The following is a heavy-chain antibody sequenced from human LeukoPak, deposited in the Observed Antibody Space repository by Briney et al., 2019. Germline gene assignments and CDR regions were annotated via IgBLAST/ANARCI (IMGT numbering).Heavy chain of an antibody. CDR3: AKDIGERGYSVH. CDR2: ISGDGGST. V-gene: IGHV3-43*02. CDR1: GFTFGDYA. J-gene: IGHJ4*02. Sequence: GGSLRLSCAASGFTFGDYAMHWVRQVPGKGLDWVSLISGDGGSTYYADSVKGRFTISRDNSKNSLYLQMNSLRTEDTALYYCAKDIGERGYSVHWGQGTLATVSS. D-gene: IGHD5/OR15-5a*01.